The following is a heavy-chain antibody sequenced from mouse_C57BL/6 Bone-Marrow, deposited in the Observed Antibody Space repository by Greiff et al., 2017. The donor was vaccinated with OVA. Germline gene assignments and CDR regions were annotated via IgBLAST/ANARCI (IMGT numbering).Heavy chain of an antibody. D-gene: IGHD1-1*01. J-gene: IGHJ4*01. CDR1: GFTFSSYG. V-gene: IGHV5-6*02. Sequence: EVMLVESGGDLVKPGGSLTLSCAASGFTFSSYGMSWVRQTPDKRLVWVATISSGGSYTYYPDSVKGRFTISRDNAKNTLYLQMSSLKSEDTAMYYCARRTTVVAHYYAMDYWCQGTAVTVSS. CDR3: ARRTTVVAHYYAMDY. CDR2: ISSGGSYT.